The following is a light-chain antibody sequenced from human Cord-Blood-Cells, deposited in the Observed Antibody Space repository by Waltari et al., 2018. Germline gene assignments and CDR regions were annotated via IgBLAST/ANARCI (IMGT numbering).Light chain of an antibody. J-gene: IGKJ3*01. CDR2: AAS. V-gene: IGKV1-8*01. CDR1: QGISSY. Sequence: AIRITQSPSSLSASTGDRVTITCRASQGISSYLAWYQQKPGKAPKLLIYAASTLQSGVPSRFSGSGSGTDFTLTISCLQSEDFATYYCQQYYSYPFTFGPATKVDIK. CDR3: QQYYSYPFT.